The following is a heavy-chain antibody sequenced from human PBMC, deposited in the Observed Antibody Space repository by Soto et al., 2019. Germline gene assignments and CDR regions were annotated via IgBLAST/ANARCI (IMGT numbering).Heavy chain of an antibody. D-gene: IGHD3-10*01. CDR3: ARGREITMVRGASPY. J-gene: IGHJ4*02. V-gene: IGHV4-4*02. CDR2: IYHSGST. Sequence: QVQLQESGPGLVKPSGTLSLTCAVSGGSISSSNWWSWVRQPPGKGLAWIGEIYHSGSTNYNPSLKIRVTISVDKSKNQCSRKRSSVTAADTAVYYCARGREITMVRGASPYWGQGTLVTVSS. CDR1: GGSISSSNW.